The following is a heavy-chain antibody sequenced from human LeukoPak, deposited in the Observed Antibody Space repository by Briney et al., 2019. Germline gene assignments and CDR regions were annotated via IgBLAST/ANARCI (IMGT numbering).Heavy chain of an antibody. V-gene: IGHV3-21*01. CDR1: GFTFSGYT. CDR2: ISNSSTYI. D-gene: IGHD2-2*01. CDR3: ARWVCSSTSCYYFDY. J-gene: IGHJ4*02. Sequence: GGSLRLSCAASGFTFSGYTTTWVRQAPGKGLEWVSSISNSSTYIYYADSVKGRFTISRDDVQNSLSLQMNSLRAEDTAVYYCARWVCSSTSCYYFDYWGQGSLVVVSS.